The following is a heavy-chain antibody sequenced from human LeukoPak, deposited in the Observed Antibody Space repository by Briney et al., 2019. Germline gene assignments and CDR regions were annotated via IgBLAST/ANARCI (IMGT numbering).Heavy chain of an antibody. CDR2: IYRGGNT. J-gene: IGHJ4*02. Sequence: PGGSLRLSCAASGFTVSSNYMSWVRQAPGKGLEWVSIIYRGGNTYYADSVKGRFTISRDNSKNTLYFQMNSLRAEDTAVYYCAKGYYYDGSGYYDYWGQGTLVTVSS. CDR3: AKGYYYDGSGYYDY. CDR1: GFTVSSNY. V-gene: IGHV3-53*01. D-gene: IGHD3-22*01.